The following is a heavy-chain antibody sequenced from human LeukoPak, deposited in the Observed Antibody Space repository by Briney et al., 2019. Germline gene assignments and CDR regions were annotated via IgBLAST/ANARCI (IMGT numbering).Heavy chain of an antibody. J-gene: IGHJ6*02. CDR3: ARDRDCGGDCFYYYYYGMDV. CDR1: GYTFTGYY. V-gene: IGHV1-2*02. CDR2: INPNSGGT. D-gene: IGHD2-21*02. Sequence: GASVKVSCKASGYTFTGYYMHWVRQAPGQGLEWMGWINPNSGGTNYAQKFQGRVTMTRDTSISTAYMELSRLRSGDTAVYYCARDRDCGGDCFYYYYYGMDVWGQGTTVTVSS.